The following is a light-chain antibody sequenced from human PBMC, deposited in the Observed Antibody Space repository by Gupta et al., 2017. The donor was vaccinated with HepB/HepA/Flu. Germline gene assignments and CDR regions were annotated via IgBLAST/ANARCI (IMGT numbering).Light chain of an antibody. CDR1: SSNIGSNT. V-gene: IGLV1-44*01. CDR3: SSWDDSLNGII. Sequence: QSVLTQPPSASDIPGQRVTISCSGTSSNIGSNTVNWYQHLPGTAPKLLIYINNQRPSGVPARFSGSKSGTSASLAISGLQSEDEADYYCSSWDDSLNGIIFGGGTKLTV. CDR2: INN. J-gene: IGLJ2*01.